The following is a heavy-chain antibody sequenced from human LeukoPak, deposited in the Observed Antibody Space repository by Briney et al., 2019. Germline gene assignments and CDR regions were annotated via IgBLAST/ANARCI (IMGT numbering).Heavy chain of an antibody. CDR1: GFTFSTYA. D-gene: IGHD6-13*01. V-gene: IGHV3-7*03. J-gene: IGHJ4*02. CDR3: ARARDSSWDY. Sequence: PGRSLRLSCAASGFTFSTYAIYWVRQAPGKGLEWVANIKDDGSEKYYVDSVKGRFTISRDDAKNSLYLQMNSLRAGDTAVYYCARARDSSWDYWGQGTLVTVSS. CDR2: IKDDGSEK.